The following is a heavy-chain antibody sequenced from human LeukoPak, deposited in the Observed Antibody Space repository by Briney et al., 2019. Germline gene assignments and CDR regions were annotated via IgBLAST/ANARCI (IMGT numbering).Heavy chain of an antibody. Sequence: GGSLRLSCAASGFPFSSYSMTWVRQAPGKGLEWVANIKPDGTTKFYVDSVKGRFTISRDSALNSLYLQMNSLRAEDTAIYYCARSIPYGATWYGRSDYWGQGTLVTVSS. D-gene: IGHD2-21*01. J-gene: IGHJ4*02. CDR3: ARSIPYGATWYGRSDY. V-gene: IGHV3-7*03. CDR2: IKPDGTTK. CDR1: GFPFSSYS.